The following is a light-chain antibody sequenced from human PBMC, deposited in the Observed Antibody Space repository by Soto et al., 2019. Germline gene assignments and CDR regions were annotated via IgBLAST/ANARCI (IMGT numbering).Light chain of an antibody. V-gene: IGLV2-23*01. CDR1: SSDVGSYNL. J-gene: IGLJ1*01. CDR2: DAF. Sequence: QSVLSQPASVSGSPGQSIAISCTGTSSDVGSYNLVSWYQQHPGKAPKLMIYDAFRRPSGVSDRFSGSRSGNTASLTISGLQSEDEADYYCCAYAGSNTYVFGTGTKLTVL. CDR3: CAYAGSNTYV.